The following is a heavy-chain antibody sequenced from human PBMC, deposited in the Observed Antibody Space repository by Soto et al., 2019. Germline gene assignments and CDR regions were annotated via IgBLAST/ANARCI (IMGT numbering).Heavy chain of an antibody. J-gene: IGHJ4*02. Sequence: ASVKVSCKASGYSFSFYGINWVRQAPGQGLEWMGWMNPNSGNTGYAQKFQGRVTITRDTSASTAYMELSSLRSEDTAVYYCARSIVVVTSFDYWGQGTLVTVSS. V-gene: IGHV1-8*01. CDR1: GYSFSFYG. D-gene: IGHD3-22*01. CDR2: MNPNSGNT. CDR3: ARSIVVVTSFDY.